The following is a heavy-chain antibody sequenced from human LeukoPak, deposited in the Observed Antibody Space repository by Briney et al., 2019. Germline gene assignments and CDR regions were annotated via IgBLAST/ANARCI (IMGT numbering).Heavy chain of an antibody. CDR3: ARWYCSSTCYHMDA. CDR1: GGSISNYY. CDR2: IFCSGSS. V-gene: IGHV4-59*01. Sequence: PSETLSLTCTVSGGSISNYYWTWIRQPPGKGLEWIGCIFCSGSSNYSPSLKSRVTISVDTSKNQFSLKLSSVTAADTAVYYCARWYCSSTCYHMDAWGKGTTVTVSS. J-gene: IGHJ6*03. D-gene: IGHD2-2*01.